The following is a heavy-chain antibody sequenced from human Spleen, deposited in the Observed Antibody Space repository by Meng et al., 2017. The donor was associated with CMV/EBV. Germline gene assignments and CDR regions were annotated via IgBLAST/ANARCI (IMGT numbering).Heavy chain of an antibody. CDR1: EFMFSTYN. CDR2: ISSSGNYI. CDR3: AREVSGSSFDY. D-gene: IGHD1-26*01. V-gene: IGHV3-21*01. Sequence: EVQLVESGXXXXXPXXSXXLSCAASEFMFSTYNMVWVRQAPGKGLEWVSSISSSGNYIYYTDSVKGRFTISRDNAKNSLYLQMNTLRAEDTALYYCAREVSGSSFDYWGQGTLVTVSS. J-gene: IGHJ4*02.